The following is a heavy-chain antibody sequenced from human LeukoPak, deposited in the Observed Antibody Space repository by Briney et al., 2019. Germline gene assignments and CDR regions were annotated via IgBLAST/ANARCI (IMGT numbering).Heavy chain of an antibody. CDR2: INPNSGGT. CDR1: GYTFTGYY. CDR3: ARGSYYYDSSGYIVDDY. J-gene: IGHJ4*02. D-gene: IGHD3-22*01. Sequence: ASVKVSCKASGYTFTGYYMHWVRQAPGQGLEWMGWINPNSGGTNYAQKFQGRVTMTRDTSISTAYMELSRLRSDDTAVYYCARGSYYYDSSGYIVDDYWGQGTLVTVSS. V-gene: IGHV1-2*02.